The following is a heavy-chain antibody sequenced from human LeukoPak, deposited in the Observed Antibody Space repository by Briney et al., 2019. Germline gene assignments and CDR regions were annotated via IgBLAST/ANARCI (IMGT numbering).Heavy chain of an antibody. CDR1: GFIFSGYS. CDR3: VRGGANPNFAYMDV. CDR2: IPNDGKKE. V-gene: IGHV3-30*04. D-gene: IGHD4/OR15-4a*01. Sequence: GSLRLSCAASGFIFSGYSMHWVRQAPGKGLDWVAVIPNDGKKEYYAESVKGRFTISRDSPKNTLNLQMSSLRAEDTAVYFCVRGGANPNFAYMDVWGEGTTVTVSS. J-gene: IGHJ6*03.